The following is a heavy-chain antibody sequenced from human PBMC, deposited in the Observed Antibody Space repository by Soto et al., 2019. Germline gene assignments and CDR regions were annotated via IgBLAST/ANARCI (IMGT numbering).Heavy chain of an antibody. D-gene: IGHD1-26*01. CDR3: AKVGIVATTQMGWFDP. CDR2: IWPDGDIE. Sequence: QVQLVESGGGVVQPGRSLRLSCVASGFTFYNYGMHWVRQAPGKGLEWVAAIWPDGDIEQYPDSVKGRFTISRDNSRNTLYLQRNSLRAEDTAMYYCAKVGIVATTQMGWFDPWGQGTLVIVSS. J-gene: IGHJ5*02. CDR1: GFTFYNYG. V-gene: IGHV3-33*06.